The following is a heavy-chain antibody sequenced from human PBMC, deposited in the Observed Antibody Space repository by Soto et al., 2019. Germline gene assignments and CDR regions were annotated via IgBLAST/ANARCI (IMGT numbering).Heavy chain of an antibody. V-gene: IGHV4-34*01. J-gene: IGHJ4*02. D-gene: IGHD1-7*01. CDR2: INHSGST. Sequence: ETLSLTCAVYGGSFSGYYWSWIRQPPGKGLEWIGEINHSGSTNYNPSLKSRVTISVDTSKNQFSLKLSSVTAADTAVYYCAVYNWNYEDFDYWGQGTLVTVSS. CDR3: AVYNWNYEDFDY. CDR1: GGSFSGYY.